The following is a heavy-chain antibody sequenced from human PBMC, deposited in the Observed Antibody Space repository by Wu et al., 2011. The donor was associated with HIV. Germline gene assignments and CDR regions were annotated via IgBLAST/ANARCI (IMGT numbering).Heavy chain of an antibody. CDR2: IIPIFGTA. V-gene: IGHV1-69*05. J-gene: IGHJ6*02. Sequence: QVQLVQSGAEVKKPGSSVKVSCKASGGTFSSYAISWVRQAPGQGLEWMGGIIPIFGTANYAQKFQGRVTITTDESTSTAYMELSSLRSEDTAVYYCARGEAAAGTFSVPAYYYYGMDVWGQGTTVTVSS. D-gene: IGHD6-13*01. CDR3: ARGEAAAGTFSVPAYYYYGMDV. CDR1: GGTFSSYA.